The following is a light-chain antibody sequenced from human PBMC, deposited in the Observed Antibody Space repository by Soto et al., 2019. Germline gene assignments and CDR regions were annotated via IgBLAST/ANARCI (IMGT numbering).Light chain of an antibody. J-gene: IGKJ1*01. Sequence: ALRLTQSPSSLSASTGDRVTITCRASQGISSYLAWYQQKPGKAPKLLIYAASTLQSEVPSRFSGSGSGTDFTLTISCLQAEDFATYYCQQYYSYPRTFGQGTKVDIK. V-gene: IGKV1-8*01. CDR1: QGISSY. CDR2: AAS. CDR3: QQYYSYPRT.